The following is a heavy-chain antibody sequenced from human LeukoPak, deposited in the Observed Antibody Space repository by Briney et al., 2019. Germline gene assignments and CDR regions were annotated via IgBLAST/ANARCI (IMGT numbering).Heavy chain of an antibody. Sequence: PSETLSFTCTVSGGSIREYYLSWIRQPPGKGLEWIGYIYDSGSTNYNPSLKSRVTISVDTSKNHFSLKLSSVTAADTAVYYCARELVRGVIGAFDIWGQGTMVTVSS. CDR1: GGSIREYY. V-gene: IGHV4-59*01. J-gene: IGHJ3*02. CDR2: IYDSGST. D-gene: IGHD3-10*01. CDR3: ARELVRGVIGAFDI.